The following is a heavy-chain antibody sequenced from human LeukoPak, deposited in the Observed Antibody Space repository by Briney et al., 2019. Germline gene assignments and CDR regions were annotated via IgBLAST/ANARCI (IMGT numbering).Heavy chain of an antibody. J-gene: IGHJ5*02. CDR1: GFTVGSNY. D-gene: IGHD2-2*01. V-gene: IGHV3-66*02. CDR2: TYSGGST. CDR3: ARAVYCSSTSCYWFDP. Sequence: GGSLRLSCAASGFTVGSNYMSWVRQAPGKGLEWVSVTYSGGSTYYADSVKGRFTISRDNSKNTLYLQMNSLRAEDTAVYYCARAVYCSSTSCYWFDPWGQGTLVTVSS.